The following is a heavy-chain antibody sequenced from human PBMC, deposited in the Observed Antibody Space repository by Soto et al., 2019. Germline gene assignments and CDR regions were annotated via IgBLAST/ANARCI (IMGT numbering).Heavy chain of an antibody. J-gene: IGHJ3*02. V-gene: IGHV4-31*03. CDR3: ARDRSVSYGSGSHDAFDI. CDR2: IYYSGST. Sequence: SETLSLTCTVSRGSISSGGYYWSWIRQQPGKGLEWIGYIYYSGSTYYNPSLKSRVTISVDTSKNQFSLKLSSVTAADTAVYYCARDRSVSYGSGSHDAFDIWGQGTMVTVSS. D-gene: IGHD3-10*01. CDR1: RGSISSGGYY.